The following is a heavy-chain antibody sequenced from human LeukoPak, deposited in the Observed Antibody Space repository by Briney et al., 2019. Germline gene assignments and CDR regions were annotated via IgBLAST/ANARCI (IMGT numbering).Heavy chain of an antibody. CDR1: GFTFSSYW. V-gene: IGHV3-7*03. J-gene: IGHJ4*02. Sequence: PGGSLRLSCAASGFTFSSYWMTCVRQAPGNGLEWVANINQDGGEKYYVDSVKGRFTISRDNAKNSLYLQMNSLRAEDTAVYYCATHSYQLLPLKIDYWGQGTLVTVSS. CDR3: ATHSYQLLPLKIDY. D-gene: IGHD2-2*01. CDR2: INQDGGEK.